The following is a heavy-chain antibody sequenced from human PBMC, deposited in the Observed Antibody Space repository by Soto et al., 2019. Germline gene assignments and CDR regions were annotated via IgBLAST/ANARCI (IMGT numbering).Heavy chain of an antibody. CDR2: IKADGSEK. CDR1: GFTSSNYW. CDR3: ARGCPVGYGTSWFDF. Sequence: EVQLVESGGGLVQPGGSLRLSCAASGFTSSNYWMGWVRQAPGKVLEWVANIKADGSEKYYVDSVKGRFTISRDNAKNYLDLQMNSLRAEETALYFCARGCPVGYGTSWFDFWGQGTLVTVSS. J-gene: IGHJ4*02. V-gene: IGHV3-7*01. D-gene: IGHD6-13*01.